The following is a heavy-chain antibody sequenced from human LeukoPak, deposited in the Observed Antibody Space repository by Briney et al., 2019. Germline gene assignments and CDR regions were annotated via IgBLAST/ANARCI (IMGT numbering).Heavy chain of an antibody. D-gene: IGHD3-10*01. J-gene: IGHJ4*02. CDR3: ARDKGLGTYYNAFDY. V-gene: IGHV3-33*01. CDR1: GFTFSSYG. Sequence: GGSLRLSCAASGFTFSSYGMHWVRQAPGKGREWVAVIWYDGSNKYYADSVKGRFTISRDNSKNTLYLQMNSLRAEDTAVYYCARDKGLGTYYNAFDYWGQGTLVTVPS. CDR2: IWYDGSNK.